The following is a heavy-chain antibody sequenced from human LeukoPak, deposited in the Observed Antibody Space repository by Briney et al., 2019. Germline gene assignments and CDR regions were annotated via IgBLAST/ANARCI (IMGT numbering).Heavy chain of an antibody. J-gene: IGHJ4*02. D-gene: IGHD3-3*01. CDR1: GYTFTGYY. V-gene: IGHV1-2*02. Sequence: ASVKVSCKASGYTFTGYYMHWVRQAPGQGLEWMGWINPNSGGTNYARKFQGRVTMTRDTSISTAYMELSRLRSDDTAVYYCARDYGDYDFWSGYYNTGHFDYWGQGTLVTVSS. CDR3: ARDYGDYDFWSGYYNTGHFDY. CDR2: INPNSGGT.